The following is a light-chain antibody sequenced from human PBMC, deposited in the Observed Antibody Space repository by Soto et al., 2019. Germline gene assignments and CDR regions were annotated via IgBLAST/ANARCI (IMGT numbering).Light chain of an antibody. CDR3: QQYGSSPPT. CDR2: GAS. J-gene: IGKJ1*01. Sequence: EIVLTHSPSTLSLSPGSRSTLSCRATESVSSNYLDWYQKKPGQAPRVLIYGASIRATGIPERLSGSGYETDLTITISRMEPEDFAVYYCQQYGSSPPTFGQGTQVDIK. V-gene: IGKV3-20*01. CDR1: ESVSSNY.